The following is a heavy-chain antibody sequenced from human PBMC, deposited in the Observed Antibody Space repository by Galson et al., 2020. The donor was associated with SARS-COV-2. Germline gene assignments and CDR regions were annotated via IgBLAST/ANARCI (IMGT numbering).Heavy chain of an antibody. V-gene: IGHV3-30*18. J-gene: IGHJ6*02. CDR3: AKDYGDYVYYYGMDV. CDR1: GFTFSTYG. CDR2: TSFDGIVK. Sequence: GESLKISCAASGFTFSTYGMHWVRQAPGKGLEWVAVTSFDGIVKYYADSVKGRFTISRDNSKNTLYLQMNSLGAEDTAVYYCAKDYGDYVYYYGMDVWGQGTTVTVSS. D-gene: IGHD4-17*01.